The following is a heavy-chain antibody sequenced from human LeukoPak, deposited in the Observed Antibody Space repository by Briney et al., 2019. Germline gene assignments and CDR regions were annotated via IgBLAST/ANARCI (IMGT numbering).Heavy chain of an antibody. J-gene: IGHJ6*02. CDR2: IYYSGST. CDR1: GDSITSGGYY. Sequence: SETLSLTCTVSGDSITSGGYYWSWIRQHPGKGLEWIGYIYYSGSTYYSPSLKSRVTISVDTSKNQFSLKLSSVTAADTAVYYCAREAGVYATYGMDVWGQETAVTVSS. D-gene: IGHD2-8*01. CDR3: AREAGVYATYGMDV. V-gene: IGHV4-31*03.